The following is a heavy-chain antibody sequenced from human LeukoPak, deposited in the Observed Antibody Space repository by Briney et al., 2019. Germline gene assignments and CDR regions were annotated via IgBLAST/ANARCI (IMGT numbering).Heavy chain of an antibody. Sequence: GGSLRLPCAASGFTFSNFAMHWVRQAPGKGLQWMAVISFDGSNKYYADSVKGRFSISRDNSKDTLHLQMSSLRDEDTAVYFCAGVSESGWYYFDYWGQGTLVTVSS. V-gene: IGHV3-30*03. CDR3: AGVSESGWYYFDY. D-gene: IGHD6-19*01. CDR1: GFTFSNFA. J-gene: IGHJ4*02. CDR2: ISFDGSNK.